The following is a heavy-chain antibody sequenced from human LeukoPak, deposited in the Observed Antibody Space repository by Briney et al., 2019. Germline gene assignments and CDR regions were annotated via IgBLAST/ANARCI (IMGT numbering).Heavy chain of an antibody. CDR2: INHSGST. J-gene: IGHJ4*02. CDR1: GDSISSGDYY. D-gene: IGHD3-22*01. CDR3: ARGHYDSSGYYYPVFDY. V-gene: IGHV4-39*07. Sequence: SETLSLTCTVSGDSISSGDYYWSWIRQPPGKGLEWIGEINHSGSTNYNPSLKSRVTISVDTSKNQFSLKLSSVTAADTAVYYCARGHYDSSGYYYPVFDYWGQGTLVTVSS.